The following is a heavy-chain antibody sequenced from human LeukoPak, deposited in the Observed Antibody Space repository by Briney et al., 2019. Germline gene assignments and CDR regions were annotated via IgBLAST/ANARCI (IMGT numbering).Heavy chain of an antibody. J-gene: IGHJ4*02. CDR2: IIPIFGTA. V-gene: IGHV1-69*13. D-gene: IGHD1-26*01. Sequence: SVKASCKASGGTFSSYAISWVRQAPGQGLEWMGGIIPIFGTANYAQKFQGRVTITADESTSTAYMELSSLRSEDTAVYYCAGCIVGATTLDYWGQGTLVTVSS. CDR1: GGTFSSYA. CDR3: AGCIVGATTLDY.